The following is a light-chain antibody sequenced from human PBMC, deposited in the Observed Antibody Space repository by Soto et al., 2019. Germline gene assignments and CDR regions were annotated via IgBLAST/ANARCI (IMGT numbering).Light chain of an antibody. V-gene: IGKV3-11*01. J-gene: IGKJ3*01. CDR2: DAS. CDR3: QQRRHWLGP. Sequence: EIVLTQSPATLSLSPGERATLSCRASQSVSSYLAWYQQKPGQAPRLLIYDASNRATGIPARFSGSGSGTEFTITISSLEPEDFEIYYCQQRRHWLGPFGPGTKVDIK. CDR1: QSVSSY.